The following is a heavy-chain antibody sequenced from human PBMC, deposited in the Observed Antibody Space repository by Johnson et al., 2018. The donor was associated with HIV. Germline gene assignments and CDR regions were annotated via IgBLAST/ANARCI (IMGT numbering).Heavy chain of an antibody. CDR1: GFTFGHYG. CDR2: INWNGGST. CDR3: ARDSSYRLSSGGWVDSFDI. D-gene: IGHD6-6*01. J-gene: IGHJ3*02. V-gene: IGHV3-20*04. Sequence: VQLVESGGGVVQPGGSLRLSCAASGFTFGHYGMSWVRQAPGKGLEWVSGINWNGGSTGYADSVQGRFTISRDNATNSLYLQMDSLRAEDTAIYYCARDSSYRLSSGGWVDSFDIWGQGTMVTVSS.